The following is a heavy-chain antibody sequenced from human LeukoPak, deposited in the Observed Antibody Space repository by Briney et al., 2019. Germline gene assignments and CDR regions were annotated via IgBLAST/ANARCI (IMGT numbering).Heavy chain of an antibody. J-gene: IGHJ4*02. CDR3: TRGSNRDDSSDFDC. D-gene: IGHD3-22*01. Sequence: SGGSLRLSRAASGFNFNNAWMNWVRQAPGKGLEWVGRIRSNAYGGATESAAPVTGRFTISRDDSENTLYLQMNSLKIEDTAVYYCTRGSNRDDSSDFDCWGQGTLVTVSS. CDR2: IRSNAYGGAT. V-gene: IGHV3-15*07. CDR1: GFNFNNAW.